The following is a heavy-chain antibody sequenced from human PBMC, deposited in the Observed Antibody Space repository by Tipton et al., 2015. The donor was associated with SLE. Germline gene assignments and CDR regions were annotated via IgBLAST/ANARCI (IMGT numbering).Heavy chain of an antibody. D-gene: IGHD2-15*01. CDR1: GYSISNGYY. Sequence: TLSLTCDVSGYSISNGYYWGWIRQPPGKGLEWIGSIYYSGSTYYNPSLKSRVTISVDTSKNQLSLKVTSVTAADAAIYYCARGVAGYYFYYYMDVWGKGTTVTISS. CDR2: IYYSGST. J-gene: IGHJ6*03. CDR3: ARGVAGYYFYYYMDV. V-gene: IGHV4-38-2*01.